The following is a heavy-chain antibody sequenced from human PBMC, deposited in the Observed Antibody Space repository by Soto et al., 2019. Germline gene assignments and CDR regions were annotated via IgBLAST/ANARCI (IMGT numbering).Heavy chain of an antibody. D-gene: IGHD3-10*01. CDR2: INSDGYS. CDR3: ARHGFGPLHGLVDV. V-gene: IGHV4-59*08. J-gene: IGHJ6*02. Sequence: QVQLQESGPGLVKPSETLSLTCTVSGGSITNYYCSWFRQPPGKGLEWIGYINSDGYSAYSLSLKGRVTRSMDASRTRFSLMLGSVTATDTAVYYCARHGFGPLHGLVDVWGPGTTVIVSS. CDR1: GGSITNYY.